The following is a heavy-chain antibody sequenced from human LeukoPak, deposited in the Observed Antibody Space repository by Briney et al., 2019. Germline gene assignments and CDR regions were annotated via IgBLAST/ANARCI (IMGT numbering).Heavy chain of an antibody. CDR2: IYYSGST. J-gene: IGHJ1*01. Sequence: SQTLSLTCTVSGGSISSGDYYWSCIRQPPGKGLEWIGHIYYSGSTYYNPSLKSRVTISVDTSKNQFSLKLSSVTAADTAVYYCARSGDCSSTSCYIPPPFQHWGQGTLVTVSS. CDR3: ARSGDCSSTSCYIPPPFQH. CDR1: GGSISSGDYY. D-gene: IGHD2-2*02. V-gene: IGHV4-30-4*01.